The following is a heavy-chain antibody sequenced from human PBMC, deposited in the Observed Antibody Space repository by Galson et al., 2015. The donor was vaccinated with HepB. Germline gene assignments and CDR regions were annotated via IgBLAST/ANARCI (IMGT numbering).Heavy chain of an antibody. V-gene: IGHV3-48*01. D-gene: IGHD2-2*01. CDR3: AKEGFVVVPAAFHYYSAMDV. CDR1: GFTFGTYS. Sequence: SLRLSCAASGFTFGTYSMNWVRQAPGKGLEWVSYISSSASTLYYADSVKGRFTVSRDNAKNSLFLQMNSLRAEDTAVYYCAKEGFVVVPAAFHYYSAMDVWGQGTTVTVSS. J-gene: IGHJ6*02. CDR2: ISSSASTL.